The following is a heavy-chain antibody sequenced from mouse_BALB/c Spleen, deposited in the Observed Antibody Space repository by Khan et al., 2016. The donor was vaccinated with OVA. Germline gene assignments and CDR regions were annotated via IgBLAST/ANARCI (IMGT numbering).Heavy chain of an antibody. V-gene: IGHV3-2*02. CDR3: ARIYGGVFDY. J-gene: IGHJ2*01. D-gene: IGHD1-1*01. CDR1: GYSITSDYA. CDR2: ISYSGNT. Sequence: EVELVESGPGLVKPSQSLSLTCTVTGYSITSDYAWNWIRQFPGNKLEWMGHISYSGNTKYNPSLKSRISITRNTSKNQFFLQLNSVTTEDTATDYCARIYGGVFDYWGQGTTLTVSS.